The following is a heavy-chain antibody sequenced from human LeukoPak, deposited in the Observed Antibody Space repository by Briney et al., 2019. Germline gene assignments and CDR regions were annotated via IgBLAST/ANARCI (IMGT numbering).Heavy chain of an antibody. V-gene: IGHV1-24*01. D-gene: IGHD6-13*01. CDR3: ATVEQQLVFLGAFDI. J-gene: IGHJ3*02. Sequence: ASVKVSCKVSGYTLTELSMHWVRQAPGKGLEWMGGFDPEDGETIYAQKFQGRVTMTEDTSTDTAYIELSSLRSEDTAVYYCATVEQQLVFLGAFDIRGQGTMVTVSS. CDR2: FDPEDGET. CDR1: GYTLTELS.